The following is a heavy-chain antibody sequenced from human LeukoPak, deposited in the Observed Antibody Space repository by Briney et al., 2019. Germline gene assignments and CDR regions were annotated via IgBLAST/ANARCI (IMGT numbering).Heavy chain of an antibody. CDR3: GRVVMITFVGVIEGGEVHFDY. Sequence: SETLSLTCAVYGVSFSGYYWSWLGQPPGKGLEWIGEINHSGSTHYTPSLKSRATITIDTSKKQFSLNLSSVRAAGTPVYYCGRVVMITFVGVIEGGEVHFDYWGQPTMVTVRS. V-gene: IGHV4-34*01. CDR2: INHSGST. D-gene: IGHD3-16*01. J-gene: IGHJ4*02. CDR1: GVSFSGYY.